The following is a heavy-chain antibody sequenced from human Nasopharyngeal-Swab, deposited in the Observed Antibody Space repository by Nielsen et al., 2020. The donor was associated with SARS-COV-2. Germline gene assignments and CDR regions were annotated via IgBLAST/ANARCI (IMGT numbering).Heavy chain of an antibody. CDR2: INPSGGST. J-gene: IGHJ6*02. V-gene: IGHV1-46*01. CDR1: GYTFTGYY. D-gene: IGHD6-6*01. CDR3: ARDPTPAVDSSSSLDYYYGMDV. Sequence: ASVKVSCKASGYTFTGYYMHWVRQAPGQGLEWMGIINPSGGSTSYAQKFQGRVTMTRDTSTSTVYMELSSLRSEDTAVYYCARDPTPAVDSSSSLDYYYGMDVWGQGTTVTVPS.